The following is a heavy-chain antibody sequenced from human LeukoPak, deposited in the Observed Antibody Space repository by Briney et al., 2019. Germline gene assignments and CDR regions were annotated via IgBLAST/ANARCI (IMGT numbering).Heavy chain of an antibody. CDR2: INPSGGST. D-gene: IGHD6-19*01. J-gene: IGHJ4*02. CDR3: ARGDIAVAGKLAGYYFDY. Sequence: ASVKVSCKASGYTFTSYYMHWARQAPGQGLEWMGIINPSGGSTSYAQKFQGRVTMTRDTSTSTVYMELSSLRSEDTAVYYCARGDIAVAGKLAGYYFDYWGQGTLVTVSS. V-gene: IGHV1-46*01. CDR1: GYTFTSYY.